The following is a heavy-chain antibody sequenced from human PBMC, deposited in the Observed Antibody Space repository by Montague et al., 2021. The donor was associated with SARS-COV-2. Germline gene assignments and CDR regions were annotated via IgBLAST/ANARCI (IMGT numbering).Heavy chain of an antibody. CDR2: IYYSGST. V-gene: IGHV4-31*03. D-gene: IGHD6-13*01. Sequence: TLSLTCTVSGGSISSGGYYWSWIRQHPGKGLEWIGYIYYSGSTYYHPSLKSRVTISVDTSKNQFSLKLSSVTAADTAVYYCARDVGWYSSSWFDYWGQGTLVTVSS. CDR1: GGSISSGGYY. J-gene: IGHJ4*02. CDR3: ARDVGWYSSSWFDY.